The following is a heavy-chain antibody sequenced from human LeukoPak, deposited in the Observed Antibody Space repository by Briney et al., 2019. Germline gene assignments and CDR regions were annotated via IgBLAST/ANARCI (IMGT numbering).Heavy chain of an antibody. Sequence: GESLKISCKGSGYSFTNYWIGWVRQMSGKGLEWMGIIYPGDSDTTYSPSFQGQVTISADKSINTAYLQWSSLMASDTAMYYCARHSDAAMVVDYWGQGTLVTVSS. J-gene: IGHJ4*02. D-gene: IGHD5-18*01. CDR1: GYSFTNYW. CDR3: ARHSDAAMVVDY. CDR2: IYPGDSDT. V-gene: IGHV5-51*01.